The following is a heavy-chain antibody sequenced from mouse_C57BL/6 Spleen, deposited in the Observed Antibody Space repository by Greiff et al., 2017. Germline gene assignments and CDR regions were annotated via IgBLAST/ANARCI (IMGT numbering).Heavy chain of an antibody. CDR2: IYPGSGST. Sequence: QVQLQQPGAELVKPGASVKMSCKASGYTFTSYWITWVKQRPGQGLEWIGDIYPGSGSTNYNEKFTSKATLTVDTSSSTAYMQLSSLTSEDSAVYYCARWPSTMVTSAMDYWGQGTSVTVAS. CDR3: ARWPSTMVTSAMDY. CDR1: GYTFTSYW. D-gene: IGHD2-2*01. V-gene: IGHV1-55*01. J-gene: IGHJ4*01.